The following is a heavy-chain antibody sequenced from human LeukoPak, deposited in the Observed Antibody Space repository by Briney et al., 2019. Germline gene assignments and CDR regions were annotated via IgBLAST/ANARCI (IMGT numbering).Heavy chain of an antibody. CDR1: GGTFSSYA. CDR3: ARERGLISAAGYYFDY. D-gene: IGHD6-13*01. Sequence: SVKVSCKASGGTFSSYAISWVRQAPGQGLEWMGGIIPIFGTANYAQKFQGRVTITSDKSTSTAYMELSSLRSEDTAVYYCARERGLISAAGYYFDYWGQGTLVTVSS. V-gene: IGHV1-69*06. J-gene: IGHJ4*02. CDR2: IIPIFGTA.